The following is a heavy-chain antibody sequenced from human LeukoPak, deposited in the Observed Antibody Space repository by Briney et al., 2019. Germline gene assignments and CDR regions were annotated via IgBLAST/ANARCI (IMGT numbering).Heavy chain of an antibody. Sequence: GGSLRLSCTASGFIFRSYSMNWVRQAPGKGLEWLSYISSSGTPIHYADSVKGRFIISRDNAKNSLYLQMNNLTDEDTAVYYCASSIAVAGRYYFDYWGQGTLVTVSS. V-gene: IGHV3-48*02. D-gene: IGHD6-19*01. CDR1: GFIFRSYS. CDR3: ASSIAVAGRYYFDY. CDR2: ISSSGTPI. J-gene: IGHJ4*02.